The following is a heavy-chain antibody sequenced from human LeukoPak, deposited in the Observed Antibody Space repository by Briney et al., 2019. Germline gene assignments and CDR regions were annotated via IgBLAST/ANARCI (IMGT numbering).Heavy chain of an antibody. Sequence: GRSLRLSCAASGFTFTSYDMHWVRQAPGKGLEWVAVIWYDGSDKYYADSVKGRFTISGDNSKNTLYLQMNSLRAEDTAVYYCARWAAAGIDYWGQGTLVTVSS. CDR2: IWYDGSDK. V-gene: IGHV3-33*08. J-gene: IGHJ4*02. CDR1: GFTFTSYD. D-gene: IGHD6-13*01. CDR3: ARWAAAGIDY.